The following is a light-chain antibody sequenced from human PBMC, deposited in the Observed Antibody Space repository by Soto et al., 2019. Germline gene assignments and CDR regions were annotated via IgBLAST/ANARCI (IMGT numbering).Light chain of an antibody. CDR3: QQVNTYT. V-gene: IGKV1-9*01. Sequence: DIQLTQSPSFLSASVGDRVTITCRASLGISTYLAWYQQKPGKAPNLLIYAASTLQIGVPSIFSGSGSGTEFTLTISSLQPEDFAPYYCQQVNTYTFGPGTKVDIK. J-gene: IGKJ3*01. CDR2: AAS. CDR1: LGISTY.